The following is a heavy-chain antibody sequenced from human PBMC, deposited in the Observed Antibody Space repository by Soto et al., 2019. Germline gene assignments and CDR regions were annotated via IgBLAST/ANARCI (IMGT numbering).Heavy chain of an antibody. CDR3: ASCSGSYHFYYGMDV. Sequence: PSETLSLICTVSGGSISSGGYYWSWIRQHPGKGLEWIGYIYYSGSTYYNPSLKSRVTISVDTSKNQFSLKLSSVTAADTAVYYCASCSGSYHFYYGMDVWGQGTTVTVSS. CDR2: IYYSGST. D-gene: IGHD3-10*02. V-gene: IGHV4-31*03. CDR1: GGSISSGGYY. J-gene: IGHJ6*02.